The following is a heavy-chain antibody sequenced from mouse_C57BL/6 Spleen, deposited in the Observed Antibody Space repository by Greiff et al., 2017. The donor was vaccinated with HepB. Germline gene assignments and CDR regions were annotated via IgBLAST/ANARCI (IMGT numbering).Heavy chain of an antibody. J-gene: IGHJ2*01. D-gene: IGHD4-1*01. CDR1: GFTFSSYA. CDR3: ARTGPTSYYFDY. Sequence: DVHLVESGGGLVKPGGSLKLSCAASGFTFSSYAMSWVRQTPEKRLEWVATISDGGSYTYYPDNVKGRFTISRDNAKNNLYLQMSHLKSEDTAMYYCARTGPTSYYFDYWGQGTTLTVSS. V-gene: IGHV5-4*01. CDR2: ISDGGSYT.